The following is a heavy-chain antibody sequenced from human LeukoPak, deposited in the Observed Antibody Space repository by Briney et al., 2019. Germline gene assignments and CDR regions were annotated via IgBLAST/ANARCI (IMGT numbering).Heavy chain of an antibody. CDR2: INSDGSST. V-gene: IGHV3-74*01. Sequence: GGSLRLSCASSGFTFSSYWMHWVRQAPGKGLVWVSRINSDGSSTSYADSVKGRFTISRDNAKNTLYLQMNSLRAEDTAVYYCARAPKVVAATGLGYWGQGTLVTVSS. CDR1: GFTFSSYW. J-gene: IGHJ4*02. CDR3: ARAPKVVAATGLGY. D-gene: IGHD2-15*01.